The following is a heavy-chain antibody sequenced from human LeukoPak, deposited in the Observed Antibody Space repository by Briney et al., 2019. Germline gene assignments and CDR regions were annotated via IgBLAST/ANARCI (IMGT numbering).Heavy chain of an antibody. D-gene: IGHD1-1*01. J-gene: IGHJ5*02. Sequence: GASVKDSCKASGYTFTGYYIHWVRQAPGQGLEWMGWLNPKSGGTNYAQKFQGRVTMTRDTIINTAYMELSRLRSDDTAVYYCARNDWNDPWFDPWGQGTLVTVSS. CDR3: ARNDWNDPWFDP. CDR1: GYTFTGYY. V-gene: IGHV1-2*02. CDR2: LNPKSGGT.